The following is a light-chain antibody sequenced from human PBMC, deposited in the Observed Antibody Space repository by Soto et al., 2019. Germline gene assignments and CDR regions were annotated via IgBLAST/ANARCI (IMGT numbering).Light chain of an antibody. CDR2: GVS. V-gene: IGKV3-20*01. J-gene: IGKJ2*01. Sequence: EIVLTQSPGTLSLSPGERVILSCRASQSLSRTYLAWYQQKAGQAPRLLIYGVSTRATDIPDRFSGSGSGTDFTLTISRLEPEDFAVYFCQHYGNSPYTFGQGTKLEI. CDR1: QSLSRTY. CDR3: QHYGNSPYT.